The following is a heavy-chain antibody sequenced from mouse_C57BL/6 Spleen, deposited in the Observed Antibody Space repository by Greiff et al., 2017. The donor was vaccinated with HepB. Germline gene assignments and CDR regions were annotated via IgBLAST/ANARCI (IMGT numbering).Heavy chain of an antibody. D-gene: IGHD3-3*01. CDR3: ARQGPRCRSYWYFDV. J-gene: IGHJ1*03. CDR2: INPNNGGT. Sequence: EVQLQQSGPELVKPGASVKISCKASGYTFTDYYMNWVKQSHGKSLEWIGDINPNNGGTSYNQKFKGKATLTVDKSSSTAYMELRSLTSEDSAVYYCARQGPRCRSYWYFDVWGTGTTVTVSS. V-gene: IGHV1-26*01. CDR1: GYTFTDYY.